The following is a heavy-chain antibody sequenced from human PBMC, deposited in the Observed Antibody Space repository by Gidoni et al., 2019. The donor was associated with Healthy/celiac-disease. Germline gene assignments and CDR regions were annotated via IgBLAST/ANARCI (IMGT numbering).Heavy chain of an antibody. V-gene: IGHV3-33*01. D-gene: IGHD3-22*01. CDR1: GFTFSSYG. J-gene: IGHJ3*02. Sequence: QVQLVESGGGVVQPGRSRRLSCAASGFTFSSYGMHWVRQAPGKGLVWVAVIWYDGSNKYYADSVKGRFTLSRDNSKNTLYLQMNSLRAEDTAVYYCAREGYDCSRDAFDIWGQGTMVTVSS. CDR2: IWYDGSNK. CDR3: AREGYDCSRDAFDI.